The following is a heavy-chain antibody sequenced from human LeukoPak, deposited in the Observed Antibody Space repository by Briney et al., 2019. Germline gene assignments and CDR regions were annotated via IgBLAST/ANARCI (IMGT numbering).Heavy chain of an antibody. V-gene: IGHV1-24*01. CDR2: FDPEDGET. CDR3: ARDMQGWLHPDDAFDI. CDR1: GYTLTELS. J-gene: IGHJ3*02. Sequence: ASVKVSCKVSGYTLTELSMHWVRQAPGKGLEWMGGFDPEDGETIYAQKFQGRVTMTEDTSTDTAYMELSSLRSEDTAVYYCARDMQGWLHPDDAFDIWGQGTMVTVSS. D-gene: IGHD5-24*01.